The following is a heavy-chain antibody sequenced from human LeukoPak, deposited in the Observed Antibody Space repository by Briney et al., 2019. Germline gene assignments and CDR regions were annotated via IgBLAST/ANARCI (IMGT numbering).Heavy chain of an antibody. V-gene: IGHV7-4-1*02. Sequence: ASVKVSCKSSGYTFNNYAMNWVRQAPGQGLEWMGWINTNTGNPTYAQGFTGRFVFSSDTSVRTAYLQINSLEAEDTAVYYCARSNNDGDYLGVGFDYWGQGTLVTVSS. CDR3: ARSNNDGDYLGVGFDY. D-gene: IGHD4-17*01. J-gene: IGHJ4*02. CDR2: INTNTGNP. CDR1: GYTFNNYA.